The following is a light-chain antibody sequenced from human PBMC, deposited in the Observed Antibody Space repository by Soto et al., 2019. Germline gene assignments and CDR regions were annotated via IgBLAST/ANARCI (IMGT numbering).Light chain of an antibody. Sequence: QSALTQPPSASGTPGQRVTISCSGSSSDIGSNYVYWYQQLPGTAPKLLIYRNNQRPSGVPDRFSGSKSDTSASLAISGLRSEDEADYYCAAWDDSLSGSWVFGGGTKLTVL. CDR3: AAWDDSLSGSWV. V-gene: IGLV1-47*01. CDR1: SSDIGSNY. CDR2: RNN. J-gene: IGLJ3*02.